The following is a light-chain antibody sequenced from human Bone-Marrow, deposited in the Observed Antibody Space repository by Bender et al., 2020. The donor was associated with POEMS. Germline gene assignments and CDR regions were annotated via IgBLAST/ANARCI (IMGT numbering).Light chain of an antibody. CDR1: SNDVGTYNR. J-gene: IGLJ2*01. CDR3: TSYTHSSTI. V-gene: IGLV2-18*02. Sequence: QSALTQPPSVSGSPGQSVTISCTGTSNDVGTYNRVSWYQQPPGTAPKLVIYEVTTRPCGGPPRFSRSKSGNTASLTISALQAEDEADYYCTSYTHSSTIFGGGTKLPVL. CDR2: EVT.